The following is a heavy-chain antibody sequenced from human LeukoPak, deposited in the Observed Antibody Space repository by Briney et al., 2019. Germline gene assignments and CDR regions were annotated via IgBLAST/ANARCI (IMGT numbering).Heavy chain of an antibody. J-gene: IGHJ4*02. CDR1: GGSLSSYY. CDR3: ARGSQNYYNPFDN. V-gene: IGHV4-4*07. Sequence: PSETLSLTCTVSGGSLSSYYWSWIRQPAGEGLGWSGRIYTSVGTNYNPSLKSRVTMSVDTSKNQFSLKLSSVTAADTALYYCARGSQNYYNPFDNWGQGTLVTVSS. CDR2: IYTSVGT. D-gene: IGHD3-10*01.